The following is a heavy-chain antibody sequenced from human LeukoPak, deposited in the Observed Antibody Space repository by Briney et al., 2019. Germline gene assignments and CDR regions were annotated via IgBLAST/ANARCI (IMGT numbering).Heavy chain of an antibody. CDR2: ISSDGSNK. CDR1: GFTFSTYA. V-gene: IGHV3-30-3*01. Sequence: GRSLRLYCAASGFTFSTYAMQWVRQAPGKGLEWVAVISSDGSNKYYADSVKGRFTISRDNSKNTLYLQMNRLRAEDTAVYYCARMGYSSSGYYYYGMDVWGQGTTVTVSS. J-gene: IGHJ6*02. CDR3: ARMGYSSSGYYYYGMDV. D-gene: IGHD6-6*01.